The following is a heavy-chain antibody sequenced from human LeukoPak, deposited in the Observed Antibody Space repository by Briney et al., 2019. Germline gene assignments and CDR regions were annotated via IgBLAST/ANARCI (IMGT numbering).Heavy chain of an antibody. V-gene: IGHV3-23*01. J-gene: IGHJ4*02. Sequence: GGSLRLSCEGSGFSFNGYAMSWVRQAPWKGLEWVAVTGGSDDNTHYADSVKGRFSISRDTSENRLFLQMNSLRPDDSALYYCTKDLMTGFSSGWYLAYWGQGTLVTVSS. CDR3: TKDLMTGFSSGWYLAY. D-gene: IGHD6-19*01. CDR1: GFSFNGYA. CDR2: TGGSDDNT.